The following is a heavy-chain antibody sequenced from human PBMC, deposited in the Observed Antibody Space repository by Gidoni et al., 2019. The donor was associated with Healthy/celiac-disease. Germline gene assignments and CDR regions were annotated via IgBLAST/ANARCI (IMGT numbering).Heavy chain of an antibody. Sequence: QVQLQESGPGLVKPSQTLSLTCPVSGGSISSGGYYWSWIRQHPGKGLEWIWSIYYSGSTYYNPSLKSRVTISVDTSKNQFSLKLSSVTAADTAVYYCARGGYSYGYGYNWFDPWGQGTLVTVSS. J-gene: IGHJ5*02. D-gene: IGHD5-18*01. CDR1: GGSISSGGYY. V-gene: IGHV4-31*03. CDR2: IYYSGST. CDR3: ARGGYSYGYGYNWFDP.